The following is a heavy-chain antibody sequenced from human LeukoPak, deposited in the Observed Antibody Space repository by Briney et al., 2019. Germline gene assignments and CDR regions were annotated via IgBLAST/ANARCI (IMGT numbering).Heavy chain of an antibody. Sequence: PSETLSLTCAVYGGSFSGYYWSWIRQPPGKGLEWIGEINHSGSTNYNPSLKSRVTISVDTSKNQFSLKLSSVTAADTAVYYCARDYYDSSGFHPLDYWGQGTLVTVSS. D-gene: IGHD3-22*01. CDR1: GGSFSGYY. J-gene: IGHJ4*02. CDR2: INHSGST. CDR3: ARDYYDSSGFHPLDY. V-gene: IGHV4-34*01.